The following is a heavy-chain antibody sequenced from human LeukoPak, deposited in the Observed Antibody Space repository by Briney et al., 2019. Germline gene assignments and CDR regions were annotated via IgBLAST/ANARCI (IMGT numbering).Heavy chain of an antibody. J-gene: IGHJ4*02. CDR3: ASMDVAVVVAVDY. V-gene: IGHV4-39*01. D-gene: IGHD2-15*01. Sequence: PSETLSLTCTVSGGSISSNSNYWGWIRQPPGKGLEWIGSIFYSESTYYNPSLKSRVVISVDTSKKQFSLKLSSVTAADTAVYYCASMDVAVVVAVDYWGQGTLVTVSS. CDR2: IFYSEST. CDR1: GGSISSNSNY.